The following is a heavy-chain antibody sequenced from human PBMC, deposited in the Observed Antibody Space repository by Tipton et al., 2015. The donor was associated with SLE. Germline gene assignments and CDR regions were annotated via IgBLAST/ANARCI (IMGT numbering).Heavy chain of an antibody. Sequence: QSGAEVKKPGASVKVSCKASGYAFTSFVITWVRQAPGQGLEWMGWINLYNGNTNFAQKLQDRVTMTTDPSTTTGYMELRSLRSDDTAIYYCARVDFGSGSDSEYWGQGTLVTVSS. CDR2: INLYNGNT. J-gene: IGHJ4*02. CDR1: GYAFTSFV. V-gene: IGHV1-18*01. CDR3: ARVDFGSGSDSEY. D-gene: IGHD3-10*01.